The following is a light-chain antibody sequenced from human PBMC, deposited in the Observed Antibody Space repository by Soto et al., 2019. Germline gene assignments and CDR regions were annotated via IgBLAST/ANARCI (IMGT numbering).Light chain of an antibody. Sequence: QSVLTQPRSVSGSPGQSGTISCTGTSSDVGAYDYVSWYQQRPDKAPKLMIYAVTKRPSGVPDRFSGSKSGYTASLTISGLHAEYEADYYCCSYAGRFTWVFGGRTQLTVL. CDR1: SSDVGAYDY. J-gene: IGLJ3*02. V-gene: IGLV2-11*01. CDR2: AVT. CDR3: CSYAGRFTWV.